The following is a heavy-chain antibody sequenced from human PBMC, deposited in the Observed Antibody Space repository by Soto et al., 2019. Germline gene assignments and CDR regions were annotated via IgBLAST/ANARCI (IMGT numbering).Heavy chain of an antibody. Sequence: EVQLFESGGGLVQPGGSLRLSCAASGFTFSSFAMSWVRQATGKGLEWVSVISGGGITHYSNSVKGRFTISRDNSKNMVYLETPTLRAKDTALYYCAKGANYVGVFDSWGQGTLVTVST. J-gene: IGHJ5*01. CDR2: ISGGGIT. D-gene: IGHD3-16*01. CDR3: AKGANYVGVFDS. CDR1: GFTFSSFA. V-gene: IGHV3-23*01.